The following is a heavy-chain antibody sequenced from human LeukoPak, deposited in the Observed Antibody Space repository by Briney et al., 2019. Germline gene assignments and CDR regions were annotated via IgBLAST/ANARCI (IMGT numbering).Heavy chain of an antibody. D-gene: IGHD3-22*01. CDR1: GGSISSSNW. CDR3: AIHIDSSGYYYWFDP. Sequence: PSETLSLTCAVSGGSISSSNWWSWVRQPPGKGLEWIGEIYHSGSTNYNPSLKSRVTISVDTSKNQFSLKLSSVTAADTAVYYCAIHIDSSGYYYWFDPWGQGTLVTVSS. V-gene: IGHV4-4*02. CDR2: IYHSGST. J-gene: IGHJ5*02.